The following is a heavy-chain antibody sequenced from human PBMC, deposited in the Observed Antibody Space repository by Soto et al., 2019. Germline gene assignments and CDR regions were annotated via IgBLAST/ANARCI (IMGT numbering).Heavy chain of an antibody. D-gene: IGHD4-4*01. V-gene: IGHV4-59*01. Sequence: SETLSLTCTVSGGSISSYYWSWIRQPPGKGLEWIGYIYYSGSTNYNPSLTSRVTISVDTSKNQFSLKLSSVTAADTAVYYCARSRDYISWFDPWGQGTLVTVSS. CDR2: IYYSGST. CDR3: ARSRDYISWFDP. CDR1: GGSISSYY. J-gene: IGHJ5*02.